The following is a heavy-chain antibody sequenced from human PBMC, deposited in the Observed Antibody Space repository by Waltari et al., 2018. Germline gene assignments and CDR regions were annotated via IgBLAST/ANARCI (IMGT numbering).Heavy chain of an antibody. J-gene: IGHJ6*03. Sequence: EVQLVETGGGLIQPGGSLRLSCAASGFTVSSNYMSWVRQAPGKGLEWVSVIYSGGSTYYADSVKGRFTISRDNSKNTLYLQMNSLRAEDTAVYYCAREGIAAAAYYYYYYMDVWGKGTTVTVSS. D-gene: IGHD6-13*01. CDR2: IYSGGST. CDR3: AREGIAAAAYYYYYYMDV. V-gene: IGHV3-53*02. CDR1: GFTVSSNY.